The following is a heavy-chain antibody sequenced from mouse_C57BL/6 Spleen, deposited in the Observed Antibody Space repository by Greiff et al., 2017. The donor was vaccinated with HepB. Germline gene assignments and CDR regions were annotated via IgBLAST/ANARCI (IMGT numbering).Heavy chain of an antibody. Sequence: VQLQQPGAELVMPGASVKLSCKASGYTFTSYWMHWVKQRPGQGLEWIGEIDPSDSYTNYNQKFKGKSTLTVDKSSSTAYMQLSSLTSEDSAVYYCARRNHGGYAMDYWGQGTSVTVSS. V-gene: IGHV1-69*01. CDR3: ARRNHGGYAMDY. CDR1: GYTFTSYW. J-gene: IGHJ4*01. CDR2: IDPSDSYT.